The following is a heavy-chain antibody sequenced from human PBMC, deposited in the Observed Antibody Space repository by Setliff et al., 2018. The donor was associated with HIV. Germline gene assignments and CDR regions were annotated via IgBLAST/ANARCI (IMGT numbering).Heavy chain of an antibody. CDR2: IIPIFDTA. CDR1: GYTFTGYY. V-gene: IGHV1-69*13. D-gene: IGHD2-2*03. Sequence: SVKVSCKASGYTFTGYYMHWVRQAPGQGLEWMGGIIPIFDTANYAQKFQGRVTITADESTSTAYMELSSLRSEDTAIYYCARDPYGYCTTTTCYVPGYWGQGTLVTVSS. CDR3: ARDPYGYCTTTTCYVPGY. J-gene: IGHJ4*02.